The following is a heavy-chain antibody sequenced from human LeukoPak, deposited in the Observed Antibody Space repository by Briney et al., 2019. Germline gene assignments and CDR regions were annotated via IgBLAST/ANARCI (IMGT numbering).Heavy chain of an antibody. Sequence: GGSLRLSCAASGFTFSSYEMNWVRQAPGKGLEWVSYISSSGRTKYYADSVKGRFTISRDNSKNTLYLQMNSLRAEDTAVYYCAKDLFGCSSTSCYGFDYWGQGTLVTVSS. CDR2: ISSSGRTK. D-gene: IGHD2-2*01. V-gene: IGHV3-48*03. CDR3: AKDLFGCSSTSCYGFDY. CDR1: GFTFSSYE. J-gene: IGHJ4*02.